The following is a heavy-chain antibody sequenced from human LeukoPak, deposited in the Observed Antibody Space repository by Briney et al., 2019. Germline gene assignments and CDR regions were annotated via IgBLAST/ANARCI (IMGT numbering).Heavy chain of an antibody. Sequence: GRSLRLSCAASGFTFSSYGMHRVRQAPGKGPEWVAVIWYDGSNKYYADSVKGRFTISRDNSKNTLYLQMNSLRAEDTAVYYCARDANGDYGYFDYWGQGTLVTVSS. CDR1: GFTFSSYG. J-gene: IGHJ4*02. CDR3: ARDANGDYGYFDY. CDR2: IWYDGSNK. V-gene: IGHV3-33*01. D-gene: IGHD4-17*01.